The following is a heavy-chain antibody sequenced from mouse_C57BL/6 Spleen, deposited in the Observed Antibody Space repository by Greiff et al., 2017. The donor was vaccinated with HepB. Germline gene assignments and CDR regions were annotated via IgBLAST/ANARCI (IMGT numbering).Heavy chain of an antibody. J-gene: IGHJ2*01. CDR3: ARNYYYGSSSYFDY. Sequence: VQLQESGPGLVAPSQSLSITCTVSGFSLTSYAISWVRQPPGKGLEWLGVIWTGGGTNYNSALKSRLSISKDNSKSQVFLKMNSLQTDDTARYYCARNYYYGSSSYFDYWGQGTTLTVSS. CDR1: GFSLTSYA. CDR2: IWTGGGT. D-gene: IGHD1-1*01. V-gene: IGHV2-9-1*01.